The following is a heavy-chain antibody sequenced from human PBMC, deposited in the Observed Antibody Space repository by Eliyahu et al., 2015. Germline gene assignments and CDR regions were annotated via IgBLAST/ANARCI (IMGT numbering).Heavy chain of an antibody. CDR3: ARDFGDYDPFDY. CDR1: GXXFSSYA. J-gene: IGHJ4*02. D-gene: IGHD4-17*01. CDR2: SIPMFGTA. V-gene: IGHV1-69*01. Sequence: QVQLVQSGAEVXXPGXSVXVSCKASGXXFSSYAISWVRQAPGQGLEWMGGSIPMFGTANYAQKFQGRVTITADESTSTVYMELSSLRSEDTAMYYCARDFGDYDPFDYWGQGTLVTVSS.